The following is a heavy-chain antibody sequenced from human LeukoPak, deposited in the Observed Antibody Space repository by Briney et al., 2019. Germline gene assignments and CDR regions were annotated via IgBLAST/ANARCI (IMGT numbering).Heavy chain of an antibody. D-gene: IGHD3-16*01. V-gene: IGHV4-39*01. CDR3: ARGLEDMITFGGISTYDY. Sequence: SETLSLTCTVSGGSVSSSSYYWGWIRQPPGKGLEWIGSIYYSGSTYYKSSLKSRVTISVDTSKKQFSLKLSSVTAADTAVYYCARGLEDMITFGGISTYDYRGQGTLVTVSS. CDR2: IYYSGST. J-gene: IGHJ4*02. CDR1: GGSVSSSSYY.